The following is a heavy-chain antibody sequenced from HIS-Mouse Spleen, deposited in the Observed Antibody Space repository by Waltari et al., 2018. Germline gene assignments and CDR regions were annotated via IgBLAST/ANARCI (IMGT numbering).Heavy chain of an antibody. CDR1: GGSFSGYY. V-gene: IGHV4-34*01. CDR3: ARCPIVVVPAAIHAFDI. D-gene: IGHD2-2*02. J-gene: IGHJ3*02. Sequence: QVQLQQWGAGLLKPSETLSLTCAVYGGSFSGYYWSWIRQPPGKGLEWIGEINHSGSTNYNPSLKSRVTISVDTSKNQFSLKLSSVTAADTAVYYCARCPIVVVPAAIHAFDIWGQGTMVTVSS. CDR2: INHSGST.